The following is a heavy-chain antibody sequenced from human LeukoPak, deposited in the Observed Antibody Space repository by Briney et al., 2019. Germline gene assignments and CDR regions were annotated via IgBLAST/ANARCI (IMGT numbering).Heavy chain of an antibody. CDR3: ARRATAIDY. CDR1: GFTFSSYS. V-gene: IGHV3-48*04. Sequence: GGSLRLSCTASGFTFSSYSMNWVRQAPGKGLEWVSHISSGSSTIYYADSVKGRFTISRDNAKNSLYLQMNSLRAEDTAVYYCARRATAIDYWGQGTLVTVSS. D-gene: IGHD5-12*01. J-gene: IGHJ4*02. CDR2: ISSGSSTI.